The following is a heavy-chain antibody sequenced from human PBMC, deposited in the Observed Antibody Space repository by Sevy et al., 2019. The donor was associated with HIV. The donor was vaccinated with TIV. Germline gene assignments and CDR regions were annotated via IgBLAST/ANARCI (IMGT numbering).Heavy chain of an antibody. CDR3: ARVLGILDYSYGLDV. CDR2: INYTGNT. J-gene: IGHJ6*02. D-gene: IGHD3-16*01. V-gene: IGHV4-59*12. Sequence: SETLSLTCTVSGGSISSYYWSWIRQPPGKGLEWIGEINYTGNTNYNPSLKSRVFISIDTSRNEIFLELNSLTAADTAVYYCARVLGILDYSYGLDVWGQGTTVTVSS. CDR1: GGSISSYY.